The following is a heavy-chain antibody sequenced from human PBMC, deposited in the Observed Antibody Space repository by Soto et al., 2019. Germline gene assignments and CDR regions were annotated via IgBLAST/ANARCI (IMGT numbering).Heavy chain of an antibody. CDR3: ATDGSHYYFSGSYYIGHNLFAL. Sequence: GASVKVSCKVSGYTLTELSMHWVRQAPGKGLEWMGGFDPEDGETIYAQKFQGRVTMTEDTSTDTAYMELSSLRSEDTAVYYCATDGSHYYFSGSYYIGHNLFALWGQGTLVPVSS. D-gene: IGHD3-10*01. V-gene: IGHV1-24*01. CDR1: GYTLTELS. CDR2: FDPEDGET. J-gene: IGHJ5*02.